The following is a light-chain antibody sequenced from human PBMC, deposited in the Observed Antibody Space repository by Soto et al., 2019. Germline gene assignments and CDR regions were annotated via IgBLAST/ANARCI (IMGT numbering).Light chain of an antibody. Sequence: EIVLTQSPGTLSLSPGERATLSCRASQSVSKYLAWYQQKPGQAPRVLIYGASTRATGIPDRFSGSGSGTDITLTISKLEPEDFEVDYCQHYAGSPWTFGQGTKVEIK. CDR2: GAS. V-gene: IGKV3-20*01. J-gene: IGKJ1*01. CDR3: QHYAGSPWT. CDR1: QSVSKY.